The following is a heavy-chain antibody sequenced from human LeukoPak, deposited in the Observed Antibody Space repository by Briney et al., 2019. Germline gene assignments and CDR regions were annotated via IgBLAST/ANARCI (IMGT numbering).Heavy chain of an antibody. Sequence: SETLCLSRAVSGGSLSISSNYWGSVRQPPGKGLGLVGSIYYSGSTYYTPYLKSRVTISVDTSKNQFSQKLSSVTAADTAVYYCARGGAGGSGSFSPQYNWFDPWGQGTLVTVSS. CDR2: IYYSGST. D-gene: IGHD3-10*01. J-gene: IGHJ5*02. CDR1: GGSLSISSNY. V-gene: IGHV4-39*01. CDR3: ARGGAGGSGSFSPQYNWFDP.